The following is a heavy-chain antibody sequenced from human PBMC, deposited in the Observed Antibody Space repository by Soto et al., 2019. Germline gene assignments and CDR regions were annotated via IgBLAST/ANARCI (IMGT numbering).Heavy chain of an antibody. V-gene: IGHV4-30-4*01. Sequence: PSETLSLTCSLSGDSISTLDYFWAWIRQPPGQALEYIGYIYKSATTYYNPSFESRFAISVDTSKSQFSLNVTSVTAADTAVYFCARGRYCLTGRCFPNWFDSWGQGALVTV. CDR3: ARGRYCLTGRCFPNWFDS. J-gene: IGHJ5*01. D-gene: IGHD7-27*01. CDR2: IYKSATT. CDR1: GDSISTLDYF.